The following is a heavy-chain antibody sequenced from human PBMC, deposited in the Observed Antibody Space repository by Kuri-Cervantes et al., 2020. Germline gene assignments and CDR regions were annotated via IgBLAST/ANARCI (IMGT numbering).Heavy chain of an antibody. CDR1: GFTFSSYW. CDR3: ARDGKREYYDILTGHYGFDY. CDR2: IKQDGSEK. D-gene: IGHD3-9*01. Sequence: GGSLRLSCAASGFTFSSYWMSWVRQAPGKGLEWVANIKQDGSEKYYVDSVKGRFTISRDNAKNSLYLQMNSLRAEDTAVYYCARDGKREYYDILTGHYGFDYWGQGTLVTVSS. J-gene: IGHJ4*02. V-gene: IGHV3-7*01.